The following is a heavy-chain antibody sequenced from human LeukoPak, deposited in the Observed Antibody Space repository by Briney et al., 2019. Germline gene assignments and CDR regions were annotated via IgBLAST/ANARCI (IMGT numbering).Heavy chain of an antibody. V-gene: IGHV5-51*01. CDR3: ARRYCSGDSCFDC. CDR1: EYSFTNYW. J-gene: IGHJ4*02. CDR2: IYPGDSDT. Sequence: PGESLKISCKGSEYSFTNYWIGWVRQMPGKGLEWMGIIYPGDSDTRYSPSFQGRVTISADKSISTAYLQWSSLKASDTAMYYCARRYCSGDSCFDCWGQGTLVTVSS. D-gene: IGHD2-15*01.